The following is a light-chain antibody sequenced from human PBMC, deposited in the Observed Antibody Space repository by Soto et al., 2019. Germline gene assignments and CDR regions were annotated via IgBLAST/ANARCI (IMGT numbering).Light chain of an antibody. CDR1: SSDVGGYKY. CDR3: SSYTSSSTYV. CDR2: EVS. V-gene: IGLV2-14*01. Sequence: QSVLTQPASVSGSPGQSITISCTGTSSDVGGYKYVSWCQQHPGKAPKLIIYEVSNRPSGVSNRFSGSKSGNTASLTISGLQAEDEADYYCSSYTSSSTYVFGTGTKVTVL. J-gene: IGLJ1*01.